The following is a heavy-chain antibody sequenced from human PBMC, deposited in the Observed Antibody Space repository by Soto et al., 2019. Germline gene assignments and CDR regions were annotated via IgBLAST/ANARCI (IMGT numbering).Heavy chain of an antibody. D-gene: IGHD3-3*01. CDR2: IYYSGST. V-gene: IGHV4-59*08. CDR3: ARLTTIFGVRFDY. J-gene: IGHJ4*02. Sequence: SETLSLTCTVSGGSISSYYWSWIRQPPGKGLEWIGYIYYSGSTNYNPSLKSRDTISVDTSKNQFSLKLSSVTAADTAVYYCARLTTIFGVRFDYWGQGTLVTVSS. CDR1: GGSISSYY.